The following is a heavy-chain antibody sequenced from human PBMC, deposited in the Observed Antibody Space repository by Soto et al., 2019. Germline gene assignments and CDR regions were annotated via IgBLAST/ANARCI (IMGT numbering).Heavy chain of an antibody. CDR2: IIPIFGTA. CDR3: GRTKAAAQATYYYGMDV. CDR1: GGTFSSYA. Sequence: SVKVSCKASGGTFSSYAISWVRQAPGQGPEWMGEIIPIFGTANYAQKFQGRVTITADESTSTAYMELSSLRSEDTAVYYCGRTKAAAQATYYYGMDVWGQGTTVTVSS. D-gene: IGHD6-13*01. V-gene: IGHV1-69*13. J-gene: IGHJ6*02.